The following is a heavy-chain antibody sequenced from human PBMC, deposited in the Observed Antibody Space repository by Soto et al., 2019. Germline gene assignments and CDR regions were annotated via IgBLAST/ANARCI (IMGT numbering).Heavy chain of an antibody. J-gene: IGHJ4*02. CDR3: AREGRDIVATIRPCYFDS. CDR2: IWYDGSNK. CDR1: GFTFSSYG. V-gene: IGHV3-33*01. Sequence: QVQLVESGGGVVQPGRSLRLSCAASGFTFSSYGMHWVRQAPGKGLEWVAVIWYDGSNKYYADSVKGRFTISRDKSKNTQYRQMNSRRAEDTAVYYCAREGRDIVATIRPCYFDSWGQGTLVTVSS. D-gene: IGHD5-12*01.